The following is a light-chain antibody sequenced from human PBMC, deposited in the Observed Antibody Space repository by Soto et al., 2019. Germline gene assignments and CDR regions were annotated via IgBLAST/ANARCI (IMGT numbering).Light chain of an antibody. CDR3: AAWDDSLNAYV. V-gene: IGLV1-44*01. CDR1: SSNIGTNT. J-gene: IGLJ1*01. CDR2: SNN. Sequence: QSALTQPPSASGTPGQRVTISCSGSSSNIGTNTVNWYQQLPGTAPKLLIYSNNQRPSGVPDRISGSKSGTSASLAISGLQSEDEADYYCAAWDDSLNAYVFGTGTKLTVL.